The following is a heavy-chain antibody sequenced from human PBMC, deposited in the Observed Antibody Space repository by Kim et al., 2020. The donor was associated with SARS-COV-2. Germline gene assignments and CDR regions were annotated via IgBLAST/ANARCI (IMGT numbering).Heavy chain of an antibody. CDR2: IIPIFGTA. CDR3: ASGPRLSVAAAGHHYYYGMDV. CDR1: GGTFSSYA. V-gene: IGHV1-69*13. J-gene: IGHJ6*02. Sequence: SVKVSCKASGGTFSSYAISWVRQAPGQGLEWMGGIIPIFGTANYAQKFQGRVTITADESTRTAYMELSSLRSEDTAVYYCASGPRLSVAAAGHHYYYGMDVRGQGTTVTVSS. D-gene: IGHD6-13*01.